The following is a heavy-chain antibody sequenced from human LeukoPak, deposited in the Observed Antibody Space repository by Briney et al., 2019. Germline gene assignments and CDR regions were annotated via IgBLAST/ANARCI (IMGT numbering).Heavy chain of an antibody. CDR1: GFTFSSYA. J-gene: IGHJ4*02. V-gene: IGHV3-30-3*01. Sequence: PGGSLRLSCAASGFTFSSYAMHWVRQAPGKGLEWVAVISYDGSNKYYADSVKGRFTISRDNSKNTLYLQMNSLRAEDTAVYYCARGDDYGDYVGGVTVDYWGQGTLVTVSS. CDR2: ISYDGSNK. D-gene: IGHD4-17*01. CDR3: ARGDDYGDYVGGVTVDY.